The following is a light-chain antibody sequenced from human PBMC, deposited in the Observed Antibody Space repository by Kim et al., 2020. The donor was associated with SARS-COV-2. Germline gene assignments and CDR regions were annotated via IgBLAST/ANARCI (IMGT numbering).Light chain of an antibody. Sequence: SESLGDRVTITCRASQSISDWLAWYQHKPGKAPKLLIFATSKLESGIPLRFSGSGSGTEFTLTISSLQPDDSAIYYCQQHDHFPYTFGQGTKLEI. V-gene: IGKV1-5*03. J-gene: IGKJ2*01. CDR3: QQHDHFPYT. CDR2: ATS. CDR1: QSISDW.